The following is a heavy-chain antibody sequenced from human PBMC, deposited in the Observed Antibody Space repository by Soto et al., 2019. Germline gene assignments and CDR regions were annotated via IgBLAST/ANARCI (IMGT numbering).Heavy chain of an antibody. Sequence: SETLSLTCTVSGGSISSYYWSWIRQPPGKGLEWIGYIYYSGSTNYNPSLKSRVTISVDTSKNQFSLKLSSVTAADTAVYYCARRTAARPYYYYYYMDVWGKGTTVTVSS. CDR2: IYYSGST. CDR3: ARRTAARPYYYYYYMDV. J-gene: IGHJ6*03. D-gene: IGHD6-6*01. V-gene: IGHV4-59*01. CDR1: GGSISSYY.